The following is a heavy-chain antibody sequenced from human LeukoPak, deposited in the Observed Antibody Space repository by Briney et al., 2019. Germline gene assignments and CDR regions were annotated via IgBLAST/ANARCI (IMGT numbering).Heavy chain of an antibody. V-gene: IGHV4-4*02. CDR1: GGSISSSNW. D-gene: IGHD3-10*01. J-gene: IGHJ5*02. Sequence: PSGTLSLTCAVSGGSISSSNWWSWVRQPPGKGLKWIGEIYHSGNTNYNPSLKSRVTISADKSKNQFSLKLSSVTAADTAVYYCARRGGSGRQNWFDPWGQGTLGTVSS. CDR3: ARRGGSGRQNWFDP. CDR2: IYHSGNT.